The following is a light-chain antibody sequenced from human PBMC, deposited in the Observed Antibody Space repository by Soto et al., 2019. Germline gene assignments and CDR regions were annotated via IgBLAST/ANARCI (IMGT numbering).Light chain of an antibody. CDR1: QGISNF. CDR2: AAS. CDR3: QKYSSVIT. J-gene: IGKJ5*01. Sequence: DIQMTQSPSSLSASVGDRVTITCRASQGISNFLAWYQQKPGKVPKLLLSAASTLQSGVPSRFSGSGSGTAFTLTITSLQPEDVATYYCQKYSSVITFGQGTRLEIK. V-gene: IGKV1-27*01.